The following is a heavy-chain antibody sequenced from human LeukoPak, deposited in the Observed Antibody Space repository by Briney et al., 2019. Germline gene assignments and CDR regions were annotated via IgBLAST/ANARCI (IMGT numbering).Heavy chain of an antibody. CDR1: GFTFNTYA. CDR3: TKDAGPYYYGSGSYLDY. CDR2: ISGSGGST. Sequence: GGSLRLSCAASGFTFNTYAMSWVRQAPGKGLEWVSAISGSGGSTDYADSVKGRFTVSRDISKNTLYLQMNSLRAEDTAVYYSTKDAGPYYYGSGSYLDYWGQGTLVTVSS. V-gene: IGHV3-23*01. J-gene: IGHJ4*02. D-gene: IGHD3-10*01.